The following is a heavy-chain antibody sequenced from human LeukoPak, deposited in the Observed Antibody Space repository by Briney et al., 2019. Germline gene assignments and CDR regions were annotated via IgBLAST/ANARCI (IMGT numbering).Heavy chain of an antibody. V-gene: IGHV1-2*02. Sequence: GASVKVSCKASGYTFTGYYMHWVRQAPGQGLEWMGWINPNSGGTNYAQKFQGRVTMTRDTSISTAYMELSRLRSDDTAVYYCARDSPRTTGTTYYYGSGSARDAFDIWGQGTMVTVSS. CDR3: ARDSPRTTGTTYYYGSGSARDAFDI. CDR2: INPNSGGT. CDR1: GYTFTGYY. J-gene: IGHJ3*02. D-gene: IGHD3-10*01.